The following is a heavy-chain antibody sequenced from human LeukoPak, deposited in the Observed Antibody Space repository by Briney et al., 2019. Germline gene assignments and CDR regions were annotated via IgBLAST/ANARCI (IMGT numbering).Heavy chain of an antibody. J-gene: IGHJ5*02. V-gene: IGHV4-4*02. Sequence: PSGTLSLTCAVSGGSISSSNWWSWVRQPPGKGLEWIGEIYHSGSTNYNPSLKSRVTISVDKSKNQFSLKLSPVTAADTAVYYCARDKELAAAGNWFDPWGQGALVTVSS. CDR3: ARDKELAAAGNWFDP. CDR1: GGSISSSNW. CDR2: IYHSGST. D-gene: IGHD6-13*01.